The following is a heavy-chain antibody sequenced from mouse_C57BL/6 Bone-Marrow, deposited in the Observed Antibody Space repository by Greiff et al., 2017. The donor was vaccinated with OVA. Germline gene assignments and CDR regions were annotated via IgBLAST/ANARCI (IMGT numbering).Heavy chain of an antibody. J-gene: IGHJ2*01. CDR2: IYPGGGYT. D-gene: IGHD1-1*01. V-gene: IGHV1-63*01. CDR3: ARREITTVAWYYCDY. CDR1: GYTFTNYW. Sequence: VQLQQSGAELVRPGTSVKMSCKASGYTFTNYWIGWAKQRPGHGLEWIGDIYPGGGYTNYHEKFKGKATLTADKSSSTAYMQFSSLTSEDSAIYYCARREITTVAWYYCDYWGQGTTLTVSS.